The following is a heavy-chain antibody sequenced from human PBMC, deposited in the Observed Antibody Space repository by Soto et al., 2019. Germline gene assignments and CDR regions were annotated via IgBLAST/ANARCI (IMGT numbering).Heavy chain of an antibody. Sequence: PSETLSLTCAGYGGYFSGYYWSWIRQPPGKGLEWIGEINHSGSTNYNPSLKSRVTISVDTSKNQFSLKLSSVTAADTAVYYCARDRVLLWFGELLPRSYYFDYWGQGTLVTVSS. V-gene: IGHV4-34*01. CDR1: GGYFSGYY. D-gene: IGHD3-10*01. CDR3: ARDRVLLWFGELLPRSYYFDY. J-gene: IGHJ4*02. CDR2: INHSGST.